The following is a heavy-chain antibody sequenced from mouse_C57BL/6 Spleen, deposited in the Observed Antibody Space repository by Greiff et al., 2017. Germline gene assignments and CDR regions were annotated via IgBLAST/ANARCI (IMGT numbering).Heavy chain of an antibody. Sequence: QVHVKQSGAELVKPGASVKISCKASGYAFSSYWMNWVKQRPGKGLEWIGQIYPGDGDTNYNGKFKGKATLTADKSSSTAYMQLSSLTSEDSAVYFCARKGEGNYFDYWGQGTTLTVSS. V-gene: IGHV1-80*01. CDR1: GYAFSSYW. J-gene: IGHJ2*01. CDR2: IYPGDGDT. CDR3: ARKGEGNYFDY.